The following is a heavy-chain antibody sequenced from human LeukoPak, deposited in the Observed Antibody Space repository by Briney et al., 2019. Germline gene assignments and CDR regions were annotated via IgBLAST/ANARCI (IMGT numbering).Heavy chain of an antibody. Sequence: GGSLRLSCAASGFIFSTYSMNWVRQAPGKGLEWVSYISSTDSTIYYADSVQGRFTISRDNAKNSLYLQMNSLRAEDTAVYYCEWELEAWGQGTLVTVSS. CDR3: EWELEA. CDR1: GFIFSTYS. V-gene: IGHV3-48*04. J-gene: IGHJ4*02. CDR2: ISSTDSTI.